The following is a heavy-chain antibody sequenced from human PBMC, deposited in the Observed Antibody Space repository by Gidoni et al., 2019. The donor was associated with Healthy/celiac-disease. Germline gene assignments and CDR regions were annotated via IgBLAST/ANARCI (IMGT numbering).Heavy chain of an antibody. CDR1: AGPFSSYA. J-gene: IGHJ6*03. Sequence: QVQLVQSGAEVKKPGSSVKVSCKASAGPFSSYAIRWVRPAPGPGLEWMGGIIPIFGTANYAQKFQGRVTITADKSTGTVYMELSRRRSEDTAVYYCARDVPVVCSSTSGPRWGGGGGWYYYYMDVWGKGTTVTVSS. CDR2: IIPIFGTA. CDR3: ARDVPVVCSSTSGPRWGGGGGWYYYYMDV. D-gene: IGHD2-2*01. V-gene: IGHV1-69*06.